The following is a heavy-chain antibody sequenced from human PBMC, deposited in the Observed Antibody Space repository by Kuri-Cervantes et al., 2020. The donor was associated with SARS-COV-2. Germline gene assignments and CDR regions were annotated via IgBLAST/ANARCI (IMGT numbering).Heavy chain of an antibody. D-gene: IGHD5-12*01. CDR3: ARAQRGLMVALDY. CDR1: GFTFSSYG. Sequence: GGSLRLSCVASGFTFSSYGMHWVRQAPGKGLEWVAVISYDESNIYYADSVKGRFTISRDNSKNTLYLQMNSLRAEDTAVYYCARAQRGLMVALDYWGQGTLVTVSS. CDR2: ISYDESNI. J-gene: IGHJ4*02. V-gene: IGHV3-30*03.